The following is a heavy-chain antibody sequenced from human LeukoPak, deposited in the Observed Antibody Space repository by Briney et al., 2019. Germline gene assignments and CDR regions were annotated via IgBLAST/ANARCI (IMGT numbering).Heavy chain of an antibody. D-gene: IGHD6-19*01. CDR2: VHGDGNT. J-gene: IGHJ4*02. V-gene: IGHV3-53*01. CDR1: GFTFSSYE. CDR3: ARSTVTAVGLFDY. Sequence: GGSLRLSCAASGFTFSSYEMNWVRQAPGKGLEWVAFVHGDGNTYYADSVKGQFTISRDNSKNMIYLPMNSLRVEDTAVYYCARSTVTAVGLFDYWGQGTLVTVSS.